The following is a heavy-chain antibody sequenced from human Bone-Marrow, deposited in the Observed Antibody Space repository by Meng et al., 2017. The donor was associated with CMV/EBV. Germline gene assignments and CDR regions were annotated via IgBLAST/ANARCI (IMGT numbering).Heavy chain of an antibody. Sequence: ASVKVSCKASGYTFTSYGISWVRQAPGQGLEWMGWISAYNGNTNYAQKLQGRVTMTRNTPISTAYMELSSLRSEDTAVYYWARGGWWHYWGQGTLVTVSS. CDR2: ISAYNGNT. CDR3: ARGGWWHY. CDR1: GYTFTSYG. V-gene: IGHV1-18*01. J-gene: IGHJ4*02. D-gene: IGHD2-15*01.